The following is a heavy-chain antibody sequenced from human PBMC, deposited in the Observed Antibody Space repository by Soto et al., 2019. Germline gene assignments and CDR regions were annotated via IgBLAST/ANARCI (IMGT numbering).Heavy chain of an antibody. CDR3: ARAKLYCTNGVCLNYYYYGMDV. CDR2: IIPILGIA. Sequence: SVKVSCKASGGTFSSYTISWVRQAPGQGLEWMGRIIPILGIANYAQKFQGRVTITADKSTSTAYMELRSLRSDDTAVYYCARAKLYCTNGVCLNYYYYGMDVWGQGTTVTVSS. V-gene: IGHV1-69*02. CDR1: GGTFSSYT. J-gene: IGHJ6*02. D-gene: IGHD2-8*01.